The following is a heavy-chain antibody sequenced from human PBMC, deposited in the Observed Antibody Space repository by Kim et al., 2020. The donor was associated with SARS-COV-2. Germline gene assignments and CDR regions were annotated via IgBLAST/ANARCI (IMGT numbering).Heavy chain of an antibody. CDR1: GGSFSGYY. J-gene: IGHJ5*02. Sequence: SETLSLTCAVYGGSFSGYYWSWIRQPPGKGLEWIGEINHSGSTNYNPSLKSRVTISVDTSKNQFSLKLSSVTAADTAVYYCARSIIAARLRIVYNWFDPWGQGTLVTVSS. CDR2: INHSGST. CDR3: ARSIIAARLRIVYNWFDP. V-gene: IGHV4-34*01. D-gene: IGHD6-6*01.